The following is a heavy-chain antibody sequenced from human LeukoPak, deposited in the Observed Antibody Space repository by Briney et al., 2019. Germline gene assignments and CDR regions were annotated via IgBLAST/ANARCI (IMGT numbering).Heavy chain of an antibody. CDR2: INHSGST. J-gene: IGHJ4*02. CDR3: ARGALGQWLPGY. D-gene: IGHD5-12*01. CDR1: GGSFSGYY. V-gene: IGHV4-34*01. Sequence: KPSETLSLTCAVYGGSFSGYYWSWIRQPPGKGLEWIGEINHSGSTNYNPSLKSRVTISVDTSKNQFSLKLSFVTAADTAVYYCARGALGQWLPGYWGQGTLVTVSS.